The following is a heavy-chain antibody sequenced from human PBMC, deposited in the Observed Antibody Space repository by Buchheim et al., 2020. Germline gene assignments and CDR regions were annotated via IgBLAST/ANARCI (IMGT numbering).Heavy chain of an antibody. D-gene: IGHD3-10*01. Sequence: QVQLVESGGGVVQPWTSLRLSCVASGFTFWDSAMHWVRQAPGKGLEWVAMIWYDGNNKYYADSVKGRFTVSRDNSKNMLYLQMDSLRVEDTATYYCAKDLTGVRGVIITYYFIYWGQGTL. V-gene: IGHV3-33*06. CDR2: IWYDGNNK. CDR1: GFTFWDSA. J-gene: IGHJ4*02. CDR3: AKDLTGVRGVIITYYFIY.